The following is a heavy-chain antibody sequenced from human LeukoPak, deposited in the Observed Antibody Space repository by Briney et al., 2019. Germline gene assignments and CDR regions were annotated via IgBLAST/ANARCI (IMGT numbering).Heavy chain of an antibody. CDR2: ISTRGSYI. D-gene: IGHD3-22*01. V-gene: IGHV3-48*03. J-gene: IGHJ4*02. Sequence: GGSLRLSCTASGFSSGFSFSDFEVDWVRQAPGKGLEWVSYISTRGSYIYYADSVEGRLTIFRDNAKNSLYLQMTSLRAEDTAVYYCVPHYDSTNYYFDYWGQGTLVTVSS. CDR3: VPHYDSTNYYFDY. CDR1: GFSSGFSFSDFE.